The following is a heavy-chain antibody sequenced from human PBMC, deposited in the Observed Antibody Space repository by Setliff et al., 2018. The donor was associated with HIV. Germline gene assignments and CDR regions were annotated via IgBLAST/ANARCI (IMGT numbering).Heavy chain of an antibody. J-gene: IGHJ4*02. CDR2: IYYSGST. CDR3: ARDVSAYGDYGDY. V-gene: IGHV4-39*07. Sequence: SETLSLTCTVSGGSISSSSYYWGWIRQPPGKGLEWIGSIYYSGSTYCNPSLKSRVTISVDTSKNQFSLKLSSVTAADTAVYYCARDVSAYGDYGDYWGQGTLVTVSS. CDR1: GGSISSSSYY. D-gene: IGHD4-17*01.